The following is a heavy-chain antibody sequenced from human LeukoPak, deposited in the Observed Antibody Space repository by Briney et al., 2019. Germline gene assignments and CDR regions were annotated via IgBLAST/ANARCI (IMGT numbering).Heavy chain of an antibody. CDR2: ISGLSGRT. D-gene: IGHD4-23*01. V-gene: IGHV3-23*01. CDR3: AKGFGGNIGNWFDP. J-gene: IGHJ5*02. CDR1: GFSFSSYG. Sequence: GGTLRLSCATSGFSFSSYGMSWVRQAPGKGLEWVSSISGLSGRTYYADSVKGRVTISRDNSKNALSLQMNSLRAEDTAVYYCAKGFGGNIGNWFDPWGQGTLVTVSS.